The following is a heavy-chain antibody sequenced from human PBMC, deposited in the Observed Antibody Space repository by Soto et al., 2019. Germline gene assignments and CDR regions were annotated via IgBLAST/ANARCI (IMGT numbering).Heavy chain of an antibody. Sequence: LSLTCTVSGASITFGGYSWSWIRQTPGKGLEWIGYINHLGTTFYNPSFESRLTLSIDRAKNQFSLKLHSMSAADRAVYFCARGGGSDSFDYWGQGILVTVSS. CDR2: INHLGTT. V-gene: IGHV4-30-2*01. J-gene: IGHJ4*02. CDR1: GASITFGGYS. D-gene: IGHD1-26*01. CDR3: ARGGGSDSFDY.